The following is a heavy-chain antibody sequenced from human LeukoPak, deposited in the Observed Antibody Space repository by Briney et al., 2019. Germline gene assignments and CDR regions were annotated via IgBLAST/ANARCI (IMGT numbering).Heavy chain of an antibody. V-gene: IGHV5-51*01. Sequence: GESLKISCKGSGYSFTSYWIGWVRQMPGKGLEWMGIIYPGDSDTRYSPSFQGQVTISADKSISTAYLQWSSLKASDTAMYYCARGLVWGSFYFYSFDYWGQGTLVTVSS. CDR3: ARGLVWGSFYFYSFDY. D-gene: IGHD3-16*01. CDR2: IYPGDSDT. CDR1: GYSFTSYW. J-gene: IGHJ4*02.